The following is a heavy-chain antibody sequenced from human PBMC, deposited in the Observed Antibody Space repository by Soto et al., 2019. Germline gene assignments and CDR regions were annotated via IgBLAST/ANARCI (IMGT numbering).Heavy chain of an antibody. V-gene: IGHV4-34*01. CDR2: INHSGST. CDR1: GGSFSGYY. CDR3: ARAMTTVTTTPFQH. Sequence: QVQLQQWGAGLLKPSETLSLTCAVYGGSFSGYYWSWIRQPPGKGLEWIGEINHSGSTNYNPSLKSRVTISVDTSKNQFSLKLSSVTAADTAVYYCARAMTTVTTTPFQHWGQGTLVTVSS. D-gene: IGHD4-17*01. J-gene: IGHJ1*01.